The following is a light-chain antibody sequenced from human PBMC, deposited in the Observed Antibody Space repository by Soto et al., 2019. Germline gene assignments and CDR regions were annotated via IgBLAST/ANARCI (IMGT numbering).Light chain of an antibody. CDR1: QSVSSN. CDR2: GAS. CDR3: QQSYSTPVT. V-gene: IGKV3-15*01. Sequence: EIVMTQSPATLSVSPGERATLSCRASQSVSSNLAWYQQKPGQAPRLLIYGASTRATGIPARFSGSGSGKEFTLTISSLQSEDFATYYCQQSYSTPVTFGQGTRLEIK. J-gene: IGKJ5*01.